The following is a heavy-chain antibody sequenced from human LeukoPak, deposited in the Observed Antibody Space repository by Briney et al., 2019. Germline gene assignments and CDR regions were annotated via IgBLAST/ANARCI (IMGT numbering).Heavy chain of an antibody. J-gene: IGHJ4*02. Sequence: SVKVSCKASGGTFSSYAISWVRQAPGQGLEWMGGIIPIFGTANYAQKFQGRVTITADKSTSTAYMELSSLRSEDTAVYYCASASHITMLRGANDYWGQGTLVTVSS. CDR3: ASASHITMLRGANDY. V-gene: IGHV1-69*06. CDR2: IIPIFGTA. D-gene: IGHD3-10*01. CDR1: GGTFSSYA.